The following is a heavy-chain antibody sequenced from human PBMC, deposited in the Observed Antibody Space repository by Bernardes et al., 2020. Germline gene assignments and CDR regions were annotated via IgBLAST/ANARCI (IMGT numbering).Heavy chain of an antibody. CDR2: ISSSGTTI. D-gene: IGHD3-3*01. CDR3: ARVTSDDFWSGDSGYFYYDMDV. CDR1: GFTFSNYE. V-gene: IGHV3-48*03. J-gene: IGHJ6*03. Sequence: GGSLRLSCAASGFTFSNYEINWVRQAPGKGLEWVSYISSSGTTIYYADSVKGRFTISRDNAKNSLYLQMNSLRAEDTAVYYCARVTSDDFWSGDSGYFYYDMDVWGKGTTVTVSS.